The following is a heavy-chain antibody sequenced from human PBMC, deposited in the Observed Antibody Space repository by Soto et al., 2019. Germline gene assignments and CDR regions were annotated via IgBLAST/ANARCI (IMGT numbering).Heavy chain of an antibody. J-gene: IGHJ4*02. CDR1: GFTFTSSA. CDR3: AADQYYYDRARHTPTFDY. V-gene: IGHV1-58*01. Sequence: SVKVSCKASGFTFTSSAVQWVRQARGQRLEWIGWIVVGSGNTNYAQKFQERVTITRDMSTSTAYMELSSLRSEDTAVYYCAADQYYYDRARHTPTFDYWGQGTLVTVSS. CDR2: IVVGSGNT. D-gene: IGHD3-22*01.